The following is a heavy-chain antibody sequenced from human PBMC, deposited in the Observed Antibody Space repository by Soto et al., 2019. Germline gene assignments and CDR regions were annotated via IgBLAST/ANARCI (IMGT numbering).Heavy chain of an antibody. D-gene: IGHD1-20*01. J-gene: IGHJ6*02. Sequence: SETLSLTCTVSGASVSIATYYLNWIRQPPGKPLEWIGYVYYSGSTNYNPSLKSRVTISLDTSKDQFSLKLSSVTAADTAVYYCARTRDNNINYDYALDVWGPGKTVTISS. CDR3: ARTRDNNINYDYALDV. V-gene: IGHV4-61*01. CDR2: VYYSGST. CDR1: GASVSIATYY.